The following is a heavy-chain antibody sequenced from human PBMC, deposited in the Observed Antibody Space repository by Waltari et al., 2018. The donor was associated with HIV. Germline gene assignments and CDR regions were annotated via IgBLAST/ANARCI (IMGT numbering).Heavy chain of an antibody. V-gene: IGHV1-69*01. Sequence: QVQLVQSGAAVKKPGSSVKVSCKASGGPFSSYAISWVRQAPGQGLEWIGGSIPIVGTANYAQKFQGRVTITADESTSTAYMELSSLGSEDTAVYYCARVQAYCGGDCLGGMDVWGQGTTVTVSS. CDR3: ARVQAYCGGDCLGGMDV. J-gene: IGHJ6*02. D-gene: IGHD2-21*01. CDR2: SIPIVGTA. CDR1: GGPFSSYA.